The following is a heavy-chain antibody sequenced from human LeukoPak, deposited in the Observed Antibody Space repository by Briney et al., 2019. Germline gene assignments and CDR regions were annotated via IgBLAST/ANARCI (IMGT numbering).Heavy chain of an antibody. CDR3: AKAPYHGTGTYRYFYGMDV. CDR1: GDSVSSSSYY. V-gene: IGHV4-61*01. J-gene: IGHJ6*02. D-gene: IGHD3-10*01. Sequence: PSETLSLTCTVSGDSVSSSSYYWSWLRQPPGKGLEWNGYIYYSGSTNYNPSLKSRVTISVDTSKNQLSLNLSSVTAADTAVYYCAKAPYHGTGTYRYFYGMDVWGQGTTVTVSS. CDR2: IYYSGST.